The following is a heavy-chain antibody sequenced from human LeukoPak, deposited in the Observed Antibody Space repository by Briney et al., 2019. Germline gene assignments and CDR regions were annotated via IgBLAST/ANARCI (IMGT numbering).Heavy chain of an antibody. CDR2: ISAYNGNT. V-gene: IGHV1-18*01. D-gene: IGHD1-26*01. J-gene: IGHJ6*02. CDR3: AREGATVSYYYYYGMDV. CDR1: GYTFTSYG. Sequence: ASVKVSCKASGYTFTSYGISWVRQAPGQGLEWMGWISAYNGNTNYAQKLQGRVTMTTDTSTSTAYMELRSLRSDDTAVYYCAREGATVSYYYYYGMDVWGQGTTVTVSS.